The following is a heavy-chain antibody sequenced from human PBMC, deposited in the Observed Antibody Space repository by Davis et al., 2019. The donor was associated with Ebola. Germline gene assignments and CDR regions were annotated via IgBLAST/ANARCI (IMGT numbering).Heavy chain of an antibody. CDR3: AIYGPNHAG. D-gene: IGHD4/OR15-4a*01. CDR1: GYSFSARY. V-gene: IGHV1-2*02. CDR2: INPNSGDT. Sequence: ASVKVSCKASGYSFSARYIHWVRQAPGQGLQWVGWINPNSGDTNFAQDFQAKVTLTRDTSISTAYLELSRLTSDDTAVYYCAIYGPNHAGWGQGTLVTVSS. J-gene: IGHJ4*02.